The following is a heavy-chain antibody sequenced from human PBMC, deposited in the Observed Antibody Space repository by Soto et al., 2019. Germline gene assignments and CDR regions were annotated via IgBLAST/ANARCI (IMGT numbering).Heavy chain of an antibody. CDR2: ISSDGNT. D-gene: IGHD3-3*01. V-gene: IGHV3-66*01. CDR3: ARDILGGSYDFCH. Sequence: LSYAASGFSVRNIYMTWVRQAPGKGLEWVSVISSDGNTYYADSVKGRFTISRDNSKNTLYLEMNSLRVGDTAVYYCARDILGGSYDFCHGGQGTLVTVSS. J-gene: IGHJ4*02. CDR1: GFSVRNIY.